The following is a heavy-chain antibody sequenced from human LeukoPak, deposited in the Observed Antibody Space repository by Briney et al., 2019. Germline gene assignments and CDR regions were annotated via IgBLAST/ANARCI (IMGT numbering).Heavy chain of an antibody. D-gene: IGHD1-1*01. CDR2: IYYSGST. J-gene: IGHJ3*02. V-gene: IGHV4-59*08. CDR1: GGSISSYY. CDR3: ARHATYSLDAFDI. Sequence: SETLSLTCTVSGGSISSYYWSWIRQPPGKGLEWIGYIYYSGSTNYNPSLKSRVTISADTSKNQFSLKLSSVTAADTAVYYCARHATYSLDAFDIWGQGAMVTVSS.